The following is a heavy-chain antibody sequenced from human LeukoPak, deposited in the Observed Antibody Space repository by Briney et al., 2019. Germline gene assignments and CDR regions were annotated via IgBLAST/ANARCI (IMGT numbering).Heavy chain of an antibody. CDR3: ARGGYGTLFDY. CDR2: IYHSGST. Sequence: SETLSLTCAVSGYSISSGYYWGWIRQPPGKGLEWIGRIYHSGSTYYNPSLKSRVTISVDTSKNQFSLKLNSATAADTAVYYCARGGYGTLFDYWGQGTLVIVSS. J-gene: IGHJ4*02. D-gene: IGHD5-12*01. V-gene: IGHV4-38-2*01. CDR1: GYSISSGYY.